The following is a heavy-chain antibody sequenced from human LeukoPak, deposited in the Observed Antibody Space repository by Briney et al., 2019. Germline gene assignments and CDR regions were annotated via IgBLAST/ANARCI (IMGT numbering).Heavy chain of an antibody. CDR3: ARRTAAGTAFDY. V-gene: IGHV4-4*09. D-gene: IGHD6-13*01. CDR2: IYISGST. CDR1: GGSISSYY. J-gene: IGHJ4*02. Sequence: SETLSLTCTVSGGSISSYYWSWIRQPPGKGLEWIGYIYISGSTNYNPSLKSRVTISVDTSKNQFSLKLSSVTAADTAVYYCARRTAAGTAFDYWGQGTLVTVSS.